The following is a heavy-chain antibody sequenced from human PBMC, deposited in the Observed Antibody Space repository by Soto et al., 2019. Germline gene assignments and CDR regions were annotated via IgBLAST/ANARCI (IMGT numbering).Heavy chain of an antibody. CDR1: GFIFSNYP. CDR2: VSPSGSNT. J-gene: IGHJ4*02. CDR3: ARRDSSGWYSLDY. Sequence: PVGSLRLSCAVSGFIFSNYPMSWVRQAPGKGLEWVSSVSPSGSNTYYADSVKGRFTMSRDNSDNRLHLQMNSLRAEDTAVYFCARRDSSGWYSLDYWGQGTLVTVSS. V-gene: IGHV3-23*01. D-gene: IGHD6-19*01.